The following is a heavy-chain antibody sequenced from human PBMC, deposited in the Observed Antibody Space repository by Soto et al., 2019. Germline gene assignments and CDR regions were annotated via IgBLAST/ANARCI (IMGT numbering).Heavy chain of an antibody. V-gene: IGHV3-30-3*01. Sequence: QVQLVESGGGVVQPGRSLRLSCAASGFTFSSYAMHWVRQAPGKGLEWVAVISYDGSNKYYADSVKGRFTISRDNSKNTLYLQMNILRAADTAVYYCARDRRVGSSSSRGVYFDYWGQGTLVTVSS. J-gene: IGHJ4*02. D-gene: IGHD6-6*01. CDR1: GFTFSSYA. CDR2: ISYDGSNK. CDR3: ARDRRVGSSSSRGVYFDY.